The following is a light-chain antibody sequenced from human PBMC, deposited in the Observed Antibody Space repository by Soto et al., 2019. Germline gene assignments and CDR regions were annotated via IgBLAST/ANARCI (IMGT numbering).Light chain of an antibody. CDR2: DAS. V-gene: IGKV1-39*01. CDR1: RSISVW. J-gene: IGKJ1*01. Sequence: DIQMTQSPSTLSASVGDRVTITCRASRSISVWLAWYQQKPGKAPKLLIFDASSLQSGVPSRFSGSGSGTDFTLTISSLQPEDFATYYCQQSYSTPQTFGQGTKVDIK. CDR3: QQSYSTPQT.